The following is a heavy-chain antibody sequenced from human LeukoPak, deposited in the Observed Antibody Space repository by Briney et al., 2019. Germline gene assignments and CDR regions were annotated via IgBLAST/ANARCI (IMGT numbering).Heavy chain of an antibody. CDR1: GFTFSDYY. J-gene: IGHJ4*02. Sequence: PGGSLRLSCAASGFTFSDYYMSWIRQAPGKGLEWVPGISASGAATYYADSVKGRFTISRDNSKNTLYLQLNSLRVNDTAVYYCVNGDTAMNWGQGTLVPVFS. V-gene: IGHV3-23*01. D-gene: IGHD5-18*01. CDR2: ISASGAAT. CDR3: VNGDTAMN.